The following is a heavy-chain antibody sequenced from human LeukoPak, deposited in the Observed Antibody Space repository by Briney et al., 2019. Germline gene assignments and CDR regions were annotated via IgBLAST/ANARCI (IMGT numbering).Heavy chain of an antibody. D-gene: IGHD6-6*01. CDR3: AKDGYSSSSSDY. CDR1: GFTFSSYG. CDR2: IWYDGSNK. J-gene: IGHJ4*02. V-gene: IGHV3-33*06. Sequence: PGRSLRLSCAASGFTFSSYGMHWVRQAPGKGLEWVAVIWYDGSNKYYADPVKGRFTISRDNSKNTLYLQMNSLRAEDTAVYYCAKDGYSSSSSDYWGQGTLVTVSS.